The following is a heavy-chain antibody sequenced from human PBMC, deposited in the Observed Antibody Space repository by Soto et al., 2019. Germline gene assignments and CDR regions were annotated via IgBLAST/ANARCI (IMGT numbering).Heavy chain of an antibody. J-gene: IGHJ5*02. CDR2: IYYSGST. CDR1: GGSISSSSYY. D-gene: IGHD6-13*01. V-gene: IGHV4-39*07. CDR3: ARRWYSSNWYLSIPNNWFDP. Sequence: PSETLSLTCTVSGGSISSSSYYWGWIRQPPGKGLEWIGSIYYSGSTYYNPSPKSRVTISVDTSKNQFSLKLSSVTAADTAVYYCARRWYSSNWYLSIPNNWFDPWGQGTLVTVSS.